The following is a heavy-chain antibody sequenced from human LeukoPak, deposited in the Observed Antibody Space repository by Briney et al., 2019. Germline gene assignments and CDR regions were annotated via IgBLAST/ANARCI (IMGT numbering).Heavy chain of an antibody. J-gene: IGHJ4*02. Sequence: PGGSLRLSCAASGLTVSGSVMSWVRQAPGKGLEWVSLIYTGGNTHYADSVKGRFTISRDNSKNTVYLQMNSLRAEDTAVYYCAKDWDGDLDYWGQGTLVTVSS. CDR2: IYTGGNT. CDR1: GLTVSGSV. CDR3: AKDWDGDLDY. V-gene: IGHV3-66*01. D-gene: IGHD4-17*01.